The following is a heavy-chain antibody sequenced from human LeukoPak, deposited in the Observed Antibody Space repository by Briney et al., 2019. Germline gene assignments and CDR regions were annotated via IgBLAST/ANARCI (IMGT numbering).Heavy chain of an antibody. V-gene: IGHV1-69*13. CDR1: GGTFKDYV. D-gene: IGHD3-10*01. Sequence: SVKVSCKASGGTFKDYVITWVRQAPGQGLEWVGGIIPVFDQAKYAQSFQGRVTITADESTTTAYMELSSLKSEDTAVFFCGTGSYLRGFDYWGQGTLITVSS. CDR2: IIPVFDQA. J-gene: IGHJ4*02. CDR3: GTGSYLRGFDY.